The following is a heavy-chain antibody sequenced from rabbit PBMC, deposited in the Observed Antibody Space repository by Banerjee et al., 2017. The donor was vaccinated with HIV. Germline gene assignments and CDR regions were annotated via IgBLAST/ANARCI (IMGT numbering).Heavy chain of an antibody. CDR1: GIDFGSYYY. V-gene: IGHV1S45*01. D-gene: IGHD1-1*01. J-gene: IGHJ6*01. CDR3: ARSNTWYTYAFEL. Sequence: QQQLEESGGGLVKPGGTLTLTCKASGIDFGSYYYMCWVRQPPGKGLEWIACIDTGSRGYTWYASWAKGRFTISKTSSTTVTLQMTSLTAADTATYFCARSNTWYTYAFELWGPGTLVTVS. CDR2: IDTGSRGYT.